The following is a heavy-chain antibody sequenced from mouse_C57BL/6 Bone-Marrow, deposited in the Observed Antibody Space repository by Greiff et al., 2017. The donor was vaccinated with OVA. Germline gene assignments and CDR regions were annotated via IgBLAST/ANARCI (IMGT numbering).Heavy chain of an antibody. D-gene: IGHD1-1*01. CDR2: ISGGGGNT. J-gene: IGHJ4*01. V-gene: IGHV5-9*01. CDR3: ARPFYYGSSPSYAMDY. CDR1: GFTFSSYT. Sequence: EVKVEESGGGLVKPRGSLKLSCAASGFTFSSYTMSWVRQTPEKRLEWVATISGGGGNTYYPDSVKGRFTISRDNAKNTLYLQMSSLRSEDTALYYCARPFYYGSSPSYAMDYWGQGTSVTVSS.